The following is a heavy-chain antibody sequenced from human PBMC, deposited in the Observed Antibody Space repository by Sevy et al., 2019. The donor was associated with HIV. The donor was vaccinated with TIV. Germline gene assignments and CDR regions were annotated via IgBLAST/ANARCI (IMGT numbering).Heavy chain of an antibody. CDR2: ISHSGDST. V-gene: IGHV3-23*01. CDR1: GFTFSSYA. D-gene: IGHD3-3*01. J-gene: IGHJ4*02. Sequence: GGSLRLSCTSSGFTFSSYAMNWVHQAPGKGLEWVSTISHSGDSTYYADSVKGRFTISRDNSENTLYLQMNSLRAEDTALYYCAGRKVGDFWSGSIRGPWAGGPLFDYWGQGTLVTVSS. CDR3: AGRKVGDFWSGSIRGPWAGGPLFDY.